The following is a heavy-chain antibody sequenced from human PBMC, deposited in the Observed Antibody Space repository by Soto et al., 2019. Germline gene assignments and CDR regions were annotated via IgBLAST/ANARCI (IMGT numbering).Heavy chain of an antibody. V-gene: IGHV3-20*01. J-gene: IGHJ5*02. Sequence: PGGSLRLSCVASGFTFDEYGMSWVRQAPGKGLEWVSGINWKGGRIGYADSVKGRFTNSRDNAKKSLYLQMNILRAEDTALFHCAISGKWLEVPYNWFDPWGQGTLVTVSS. CDR2: INWKGGRI. D-gene: IGHD6-19*01. CDR1: GFTFDEYG. CDR3: AISGKWLEVPYNWFDP.